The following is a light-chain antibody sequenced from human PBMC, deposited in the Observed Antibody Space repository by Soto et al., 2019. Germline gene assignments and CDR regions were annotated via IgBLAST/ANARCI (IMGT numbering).Light chain of an antibody. CDR1: SGHSSYA. CDR2: LNSDGSH. V-gene: IGLV4-69*01. Sequence: QPVLTQSPSASASLGASVKLTCTLSSGHSSYAIAWHQQQPEKGPRYLMKLNSDGSHSKWDGIPDRFSGSSSVAERYLTISSLQSEDEADYYCQTWGTGIQVFGTGTKVTVL. J-gene: IGLJ1*01. CDR3: QTWGTGIQV.